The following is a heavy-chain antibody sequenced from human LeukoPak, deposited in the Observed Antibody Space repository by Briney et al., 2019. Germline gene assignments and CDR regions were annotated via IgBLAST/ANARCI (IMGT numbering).Heavy chain of an antibody. Sequence: SSETLSLTCTVSGDSISSDSYYWGWIRQPPGKGLEWIGTIYYSGSTYYNPSLKSRVTISVDTSKNQFPLKLSSVTAADTAVYYCARQNYYDSSGCFDYWGQGTLVTVSS. D-gene: IGHD3-22*01. V-gene: IGHV4-39*01. CDR1: GDSISSDSYY. J-gene: IGHJ4*02. CDR2: IYYSGST. CDR3: ARQNYYDSSGCFDY.